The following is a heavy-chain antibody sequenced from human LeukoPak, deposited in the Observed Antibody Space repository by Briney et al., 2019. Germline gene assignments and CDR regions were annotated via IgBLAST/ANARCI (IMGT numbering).Heavy chain of an antibody. CDR2: IIPIFGTA. V-gene: IGHV1-69*13. Sequence: ASVKVSCKASGGTFSSYAISWVRQAPGQGLEWMGGIIPIFGTANYAQEFQGRVTITADESTSTAYMELSSLRSEDTAVYYCARESCTNGVCYGRYGMDVWGQGTTVTVSS. CDR3: ARESCTNGVCYGRYGMDV. J-gene: IGHJ6*02. CDR1: GGTFSSYA. D-gene: IGHD2-8*01.